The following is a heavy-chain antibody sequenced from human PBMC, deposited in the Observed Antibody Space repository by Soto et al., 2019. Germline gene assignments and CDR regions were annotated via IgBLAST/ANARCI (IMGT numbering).Heavy chain of an antibody. CDR2: ITGSGGST. Sequence: EVQLLESGGGLVQPGGSLRLSCAASGITFSTYAMIWVRQAPGKGLEWVSVITGSGGSTYYADSVKGRFTISRDTSKNTLFLQMNSLRAEDTAVYYCAKDRYGDYGGIDYWGQGTMVTVSS. D-gene: IGHD4-17*01. CDR1: GITFSTYA. J-gene: IGHJ4*02. CDR3: AKDRYGDYGGIDY. V-gene: IGHV3-23*01.